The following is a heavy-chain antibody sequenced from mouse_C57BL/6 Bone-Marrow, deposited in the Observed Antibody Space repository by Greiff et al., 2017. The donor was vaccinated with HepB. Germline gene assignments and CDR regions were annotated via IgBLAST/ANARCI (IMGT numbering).Heavy chain of an antibody. V-gene: IGHV1-4*01. J-gene: IGHJ2*01. CDR1: GYTFTSYT. CDR3: ARGILANLYYFDY. D-gene: IGHD4-1*01. CDR2: INPSSGYT. Sequence: VKLQESGAELARPGASVKMSCKASGYTFTSYTMHWVKQRPGQGLEWIGYINPSSGYTKYNQKFKDKATLTADKSSSTAYMQLSSLTSEDSAVYYCARGILANLYYFDYWGQGTTLTVSS.